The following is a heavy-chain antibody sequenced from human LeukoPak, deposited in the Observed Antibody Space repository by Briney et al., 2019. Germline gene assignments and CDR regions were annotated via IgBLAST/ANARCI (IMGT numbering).Heavy chain of an antibody. CDR2: IKQDGSEK. Sequence: GGSLRLSCAASGFTFSSYEMSWVRQAPGKGLEWVANIKQDGSEKYYVDSVKGRFTISRDNAKNSLYLQMNSLRAEDTAVYYCARGPSGYHNTGGQGTLVTVSS. V-gene: IGHV3-7*01. CDR3: ARGPSGYHNT. J-gene: IGHJ4*02. D-gene: IGHD5-12*01. CDR1: GFTFSSYE.